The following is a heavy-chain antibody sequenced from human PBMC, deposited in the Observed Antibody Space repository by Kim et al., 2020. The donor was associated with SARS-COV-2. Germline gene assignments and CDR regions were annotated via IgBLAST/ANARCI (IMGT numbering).Heavy chain of an antibody. CDR2: ISTRGGSI. D-gene: IGHD5-12*01. J-gene: IGHJ1*01. Sequence: GGSLRLSCAASGLSFSDSYMNWVRQAPGKGLEWLSYISTRGGSIFYADSVEGRFTISRDNAKNSLYLQMNNLRDEDTAVYYCARSGNGYNALGIWGQSGLVTLS. V-gene: IGHV3-11*01. CDR1: GLSFSDSY. CDR3: ARSGNGYNALGI.